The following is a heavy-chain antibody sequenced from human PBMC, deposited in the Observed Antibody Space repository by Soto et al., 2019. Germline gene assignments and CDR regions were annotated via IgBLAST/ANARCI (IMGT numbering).Heavy chain of an antibody. Sequence: GGSLRLSCAASGFTFSSYAMHWVRQAPGKGLEWVAGISWNSGSICYADSVKGRFTISRDNAKNSLYLQMNSLRAEDTALYYCAKDNDSSGYYWGSLDYWGQGTLVTVSS. D-gene: IGHD3-22*01. CDR1: GFTFSSYA. CDR3: AKDNDSSGYYWGSLDY. J-gene: IGHJ4*02. V-gene: IGHV3-9*01. CDR2: ISWNSGSI.